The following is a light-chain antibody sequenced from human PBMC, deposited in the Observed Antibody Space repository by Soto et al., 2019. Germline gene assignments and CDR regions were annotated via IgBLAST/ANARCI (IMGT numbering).Light chain of an antibody. CDR1: QSISSY. Sequence: DIQMTQPPSSLSASVGDRVTITCRASQSISSYLNWYQQKPGKAPKLLIYAASSLQSGVPSRFSGSGSGTDFTLTISSLQPEDFATYYCQQSYSTPITFGQGTRL. V-gene: IGKV1-39*01. CDR3: QQSYSTPIT. CDR2: AAS. J-gene: IGKJ5*01.